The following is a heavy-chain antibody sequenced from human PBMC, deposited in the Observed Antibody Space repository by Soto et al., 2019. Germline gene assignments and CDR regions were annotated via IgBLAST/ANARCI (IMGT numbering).Heavy chain of an antibody. CDR3: ARDGSSSIHYMDV. CDR2: ISPTGSTT. D-gene: IGHD6-6*01. V-gene: IGHV3-11*01. J-gene: IGHJ6*03. CDR1: GLSFSDRS. Sequence: PGGSLRLSCAASGLSFSDRSMTWIRQAPGRGLEWVSYISPTGSTTYYADSVKGRFTISRDNGKNSLYLEMNSLRAEDTAVYFCARDGSSSIHYMDVWGKETTVTVSS.